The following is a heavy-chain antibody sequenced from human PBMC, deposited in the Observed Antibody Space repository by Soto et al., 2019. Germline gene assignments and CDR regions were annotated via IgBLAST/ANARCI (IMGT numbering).Heavy chain of an antibody. J-gene: IGHJ3*02. CDR3: ARDDLGYGDAFDI. CDR2: IWYDGSNK. D-gene: IGHD5-12*01. CDR1: GFTFGSYG. Sequence: GGSLRLSCAASGFTFGSYGMHWVRQAPGKGLEWVAVIWYDGSNKYYADSVKGRFTISRDNSKNTLYLQMNSLRAEDTAVYYCARDDLGYGDAFDIWGQGTMVTVSS. V-gene: IGHV3-33*01.